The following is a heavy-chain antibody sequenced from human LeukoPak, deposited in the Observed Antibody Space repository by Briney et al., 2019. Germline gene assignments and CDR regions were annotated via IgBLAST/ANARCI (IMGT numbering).Heavy chain of an antibody. CDR1: GGSFSGYY. CDR2: INHSGST. V-gene: IGHV4-34*01. Sequence: SETLSLTCGVYGGSFSGYYWSWIRQPPGKGLDGIGEINHSGSTNYNPSLKSRVTLSVDTSKTQFSLKLSSVTAADTAVYYCASLRTVTTGFDPWGQGTLVTVSS. J-gene: IGHJ5*02. CDR3: ASLRTVTTGFDP. D-gene: IGHD4-11*01.